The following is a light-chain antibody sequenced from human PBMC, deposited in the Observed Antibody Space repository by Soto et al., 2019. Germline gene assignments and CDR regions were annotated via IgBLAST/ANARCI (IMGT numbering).Light chain of an antibody. V-gene: IGKV1-39*01. CDR1: QNINNY. J-gene: IGKJ5*01. CDR3: QQYGNSPIT. Sequence: DIQMTQSPSSLSASVGDRVTITCQASQNINNYLNWYRQKPGKAPKLLIFAASSLQSGVPSRFSGSRSGPDFTLTISRLEPEDFAVYYCQQYGNSPITFGQGTRLEIK. CDR2: AAS.